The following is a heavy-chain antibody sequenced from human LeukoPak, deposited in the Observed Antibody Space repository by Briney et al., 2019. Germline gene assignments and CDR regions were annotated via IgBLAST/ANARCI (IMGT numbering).Heavy chain of an antibody. D-gene: IGHD2-15*01. CDR2: IYHSGST. CDR3: ARPRRSCSGGSCYYYYFDY. CDR1: GYSISSGYY. Sequence: SETLSLTCAVSGYSISSGYYWGWLRPPPGKGLEWIGSIYHSGSTYYTPSLKSRVTISVDTSKNQFSLKLSSVTAADRAVYYCARPRRSCSGGSCYYYYFDYWGQGTLVTVSS. V-gene: IGHV4-38-2*01. J-gene: IGHJ4*02.